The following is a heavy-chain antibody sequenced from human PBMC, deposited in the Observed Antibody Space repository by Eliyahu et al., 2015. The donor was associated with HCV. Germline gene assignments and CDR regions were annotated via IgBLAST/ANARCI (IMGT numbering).Heavy chain of an antibody. CDR2: ITPDNGNP. V-gene: IGHV1-3*01. D-gene: IGHD2/OR15-2a*01. J-gene: IGHJ3*02. Sequence: QVQLVQSGAEMKKPGASVKVSCKASGYTFTSYAMHWVRQAPGRRLEWMGWITPDNGNPKYSQQFQGRVTITRDTFASAAYMELTSLRSEDSAVYFCARAFDSAFHIWGQGTMVNVSS. CDR3: ARAFDSAFHI. CDR1: GYTFTSYA.